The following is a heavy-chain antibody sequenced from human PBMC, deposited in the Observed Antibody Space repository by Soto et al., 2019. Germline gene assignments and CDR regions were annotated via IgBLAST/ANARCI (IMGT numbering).Heavy chain of an antibody. Sequence: QVQLQQWGAGLLKPSETLSLTCAVYGGSFSGYYWSWIRQPPGKGLEWIGEINHSGSTNYNPSLKSRVTISVDTSKNQFSLKLSSVTAADTAVYYCARPAMVRGVIAYWGQGTLVTVSS. D-gene: IGHD3-10*01. V-gene: IGHV4-34*01. CDR2: INHSGST. J-gene: IGHJ4*02. CDR1: GGSFSGYY. CDR3: ARPAMVRGVIAY.